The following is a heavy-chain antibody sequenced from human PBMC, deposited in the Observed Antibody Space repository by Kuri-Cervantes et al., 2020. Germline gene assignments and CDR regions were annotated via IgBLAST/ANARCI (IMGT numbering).Heavy chain of an antibody. J-gene: IGHJ4*02. CDR2: ISWNSGSI. D-gene: IGHD3-22*01. Sequence: SLKISCAASGFTFDDYAMHWVRQAPGKGLEWVSGISWNSGSIGYADSVKGRFTISRDNAKNSLYLQMNSLRAEDTALYYCAKDIGGYYDSSGYGGYFDYWGQGTLVTVSS. V-gene: IGHV3-9*01. CDR1: GFTFDDYA. CDR3: AKDIGGYYDSSGYGGYFDY.